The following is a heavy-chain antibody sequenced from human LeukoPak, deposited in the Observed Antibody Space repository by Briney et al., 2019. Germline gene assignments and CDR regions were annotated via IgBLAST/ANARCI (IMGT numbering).Heavy chain of an antibody. D-gene: IGHD3-10*01. V-gene: IGHV4-38-2*02. CDR2: IDHTGST. J-gene: IGHJ4*02. CDR1: GFSISSGYY. Sequence: SETLSLTCSVSGFSISSGYYWGWIRQSPGRGLEWIGSIDHTGSTFYHPSLTSRVTISVDTSKNQFSLRLSSVTAADTAVYYCARGGANYFAAGSYSHWGQGTLVTVSS. CDR3: ARGGANYFAAGSYSH.